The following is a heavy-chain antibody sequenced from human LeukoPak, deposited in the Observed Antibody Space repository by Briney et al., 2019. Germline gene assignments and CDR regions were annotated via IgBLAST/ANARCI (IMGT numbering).Heavy chain of an antibody. D-gene: IGHD6-13*01. Sequence: PGGSLRLSCAASGFTFSGYSMNWVRQAPGKGLEWVSSISTTSDYIHYADSLKGRVAISRDNAKNSRYLQMNSLRAEDTAVYYCARGGIYSQGFDYWGQGSLVTVSS. CDR2: ISTTSDYI. J-gene: IGHJ4*02. CDR1: GFTFSGYS. CDR3: ARGGIYSQGFDY. V-gene: IGHV3-21*01.